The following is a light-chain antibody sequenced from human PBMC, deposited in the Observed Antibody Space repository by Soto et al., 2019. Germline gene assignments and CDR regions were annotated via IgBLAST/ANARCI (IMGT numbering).Light chain of an antibody. CDR2: GAS. Sequence: EIVLTQSPAALSVSLGERATLSCRASQSIDTYLAWYQQKPGQAPRPLIYGASNRATGIPARFSGSGSGTEFTLTISSLQSEDFAVYYCQQYDQWPRGTFGQGTKLEI. CDR3: QQYDQWPRGT. CDR1: QSIDTY. J-gene: IGKJ2*01. V-gene: IGKV3-15*01.